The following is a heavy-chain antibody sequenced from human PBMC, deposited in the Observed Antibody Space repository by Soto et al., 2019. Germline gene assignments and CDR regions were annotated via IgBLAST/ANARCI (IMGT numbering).Heavy chain of an antibody. CDR2: ISGSGDST. D-gene: IGHD6-19*01. Sequence: EVQLLESGGGLVQPGGSLRLSCAASELTFSSDAMTWVRQAPGKGLEWVSVISGSGDSTYYADSVKGRFTISRDNSKNTLYLQMNSLRAEDTAVYFCAGSRGWYAKIDYWGQGTLVTVSS. CDR3: AGSRGWYAKIDY. J-gene: IGHJ4*02. CDR1: ELTFSSDA. V-gene: IGHV3-23*01.